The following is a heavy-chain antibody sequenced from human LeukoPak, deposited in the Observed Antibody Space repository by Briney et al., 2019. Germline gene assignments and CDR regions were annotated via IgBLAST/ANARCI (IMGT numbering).Heavy chain of an antibody. CDR1: GYTFTSYD. CDR2: MNPNSGNT. CDR3: ASIVVVPAASGISRIDY. V-gene: IGHV1-8*01. J-gene: IGHJ4*02. D-gene: IGHD2-2*01. Sequence: ASVKVSCEASGYTFTSYDIIWVRQATGQGLEWMGWMNPNSGNTGYAQKFQGRVTMTRNTSISTAYMELSSLRSEDTAVYYCASIVVVPAASGISRIDYWGQGTLVTVSS.